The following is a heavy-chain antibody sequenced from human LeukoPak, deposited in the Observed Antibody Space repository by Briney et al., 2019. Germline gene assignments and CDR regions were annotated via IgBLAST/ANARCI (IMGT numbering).Heavy chain of an antibody. Sequence: QPGRSLRLSCAASGFTFSSYGMHWVRQAPGKGLEWVAVIWYDGSKKYYADSVKGRFTIARDNSKNTLYLQMSSLRAEDTAVYYCAKRDRPCSGDCSAPYYFDYWGQGTLVTVSS. J-gene: IGHJ4*02. CDR1: GFTFSSYG. CDR2: IWYDGSKK. CDR3: AKRDRPCSGDCSAPYYFDY. V-gene: IGHV3-33*06. D-gene: IGHD2-21*02.